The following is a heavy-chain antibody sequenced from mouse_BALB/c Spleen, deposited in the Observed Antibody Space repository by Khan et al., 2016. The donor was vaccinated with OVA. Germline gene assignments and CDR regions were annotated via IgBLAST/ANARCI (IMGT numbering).Heavy chain of an antibody. Sequence: QVQLQQSGPGLVQPSQSLSITCTVSGFSLSSYGVHWVRQSPGKGLEWLGVIWRGGSTDYNAAFMSRLSITKDNSKSQVFFKMNSLQADDTAIYYCAKKGDFYYAMDYWGQGTSVTVSS. V-gene: IGHV2-5*01. J-gene: IGHJ4*01. CDR2: IWRGGST. CDR3: AKKGDFYYAMDY. CDR1: GFSLSSYG. D-gene: IGHD3-3*01.